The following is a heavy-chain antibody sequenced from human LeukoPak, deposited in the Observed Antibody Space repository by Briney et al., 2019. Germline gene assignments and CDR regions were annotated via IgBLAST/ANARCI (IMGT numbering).Heavy chain of an antibody. Sequence: SETLSLTCGVSGGSITSTNYWTWVRQPPGKGLEWIGEVNLQGRTNYNPSLMGRVAISVDMSENHISLQLTSVTAADTAVYYCAREGGPYRPLDYSGQGTLVTVSS. CDR1: GGSITSTNY. CDR2: VNLQGRT. J-gene: IGHJ4*02. V-gene: IGHV4-4*02. CDR3: AREGGPYRPLDY.